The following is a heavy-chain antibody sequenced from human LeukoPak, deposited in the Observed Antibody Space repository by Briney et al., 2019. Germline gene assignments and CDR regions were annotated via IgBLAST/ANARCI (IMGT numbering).Heavy chain of an antibody. CDR2: IRYDGSNK. J-gene: IGHJ3*02. D-gene: IGHD1-26*01. V-gene: IGHV3-30*02. Sequence: GSLRLSCAASGFTFSSYGMHWVRQAPGKGLEWVAFIRYDGSNKYYADSVKGRFTISRDNSKNTLYLQMNSLRAEDTAVYYCAKGGGPIVGATLSVAFDIWGQGTMVTVSS. CDR1: GFTFSSYG. CDR3: AKGGGPIVGATLSVAFDI.